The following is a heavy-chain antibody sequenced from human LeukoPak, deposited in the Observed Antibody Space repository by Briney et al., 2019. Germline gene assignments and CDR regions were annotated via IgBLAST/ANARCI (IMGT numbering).Heavy chain of an antibody. CDR1: GFTFSSYS. V-gene: IGHV3-21*01. D-gene: IGHD3-3*01. CDR3: ARDRNDFWSGYYELFDY. J-gene: IGHJ4*02. CDR2: ISSSSYI. Sequence: PGGSLRLSCAASGFTFSSYSMNWVRQAPGKGLEWVSSISSSSYIYYADSVKGRFTISRDNAKNSLYLQMNSLRAEDTAVYYCARDRNDFWSGYYELFDYWGQGTLVTVSS.